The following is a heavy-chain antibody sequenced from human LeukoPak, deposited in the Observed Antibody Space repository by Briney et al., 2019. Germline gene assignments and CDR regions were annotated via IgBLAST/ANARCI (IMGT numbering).Heavy chain of an antibody. D-gene: IGHD1-26*01. Sequence: ASVKVSCRASGYTFTGYYMHWVRQAPGQGLEWMGRINPNSGGTNYAQKFQGRVTMTRDTSISTAYMELSRLRSDDTAVYYCARWTTTYYFDYWGQGTLVTVSS. CDR3: ARWTTTYYFDY. V-gene: IGHV1-2*06. CDR1: GYTFTGYY. CDR2: INPNSGGT. J-gene: IGHJ4*02.